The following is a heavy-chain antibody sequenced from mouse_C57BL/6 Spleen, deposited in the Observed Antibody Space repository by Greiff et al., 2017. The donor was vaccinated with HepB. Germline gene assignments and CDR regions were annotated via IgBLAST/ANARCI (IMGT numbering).Heavy chain of an antibody. CDR1: GYTFTSYW. Sequence: VQLQQPGAELVKPGASVKLSCKASGYTFTSYWMHWVKQRPGQGLEWIGMIHPNSGSTNYNEKFKSKATLTVDKSSSTAYMQLSSLTSEDSTVYYCARSRDSYFDYWGQGTTLTVSS. CDR2: IHPNSGST. CDR3: ARSRDSYFDY. J-gene: IGHJ2*01. V-gene: IGHV1-64*01. D-gene: IGHD3-3*01.